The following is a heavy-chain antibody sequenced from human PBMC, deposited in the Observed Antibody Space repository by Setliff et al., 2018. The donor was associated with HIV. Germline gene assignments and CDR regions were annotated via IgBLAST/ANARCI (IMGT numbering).Heavy chain of an antibody. V-gene: IGHV4-4*02. CDR1: GGPLNSRNW. CDR3: ARGIAVAGPYFDY. J-gene: IGHJ4*02. CDR2: VFHSGSA. D-gene: IGHD6-19*01. Sequence: PSETLSLTCAVSGGPLNSRNWWSWVRQPPGKGLEWIGEVFHSGSANSNASLRSRVMISVDTSKNQFSLKLSSMTAADTAVYYCARGIAVAGPYFDYWGQGTLVTVSS.